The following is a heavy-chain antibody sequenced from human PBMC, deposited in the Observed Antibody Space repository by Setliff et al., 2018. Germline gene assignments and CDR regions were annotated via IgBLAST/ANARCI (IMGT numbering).Heavy chain of an antibody. CDR1: GGSISSGGYY. J-gene: IGHJ4*02. D-gene: IGHD3-10*01. V-gene: IGHV4-31*03. Sequence: SETLSLTCTVSGGSISSGGYYWSWIRQHPGKGLEWIGHIYYSGSTPYYNPSLKRRVTMSVDTPKNQSSLQLCLVTAADTAVYYGARAPRYFGSTGSYFDFWGQGTLVTVSS. CDR3: ARAPRYFGSTGSYFDF. CDR2: IYYSGSTP.